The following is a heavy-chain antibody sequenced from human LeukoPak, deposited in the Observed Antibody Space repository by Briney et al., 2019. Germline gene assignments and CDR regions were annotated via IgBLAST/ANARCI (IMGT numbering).Heavy chain of an antibody. J-gene: IGHJ6*03. CDR3: TRPPPPGYYYYYYMDV. CDR1: GFTFSGSA. V-gene: IGHV3-73*01. CDR2: IRSKANSYAT. Sequence: TGGSLRLSCAASGFTFSGSAMHWVRQASGKGLEWVGRIRSKANSYATAYAASVKGRFTISRDDSKNTAYLQMNSLKTEDTAVYYCTRPPPPGYYYYYYMDVWGKGTTVTVSS.